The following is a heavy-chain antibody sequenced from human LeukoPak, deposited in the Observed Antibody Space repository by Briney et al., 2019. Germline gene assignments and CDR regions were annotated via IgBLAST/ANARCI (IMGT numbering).Heavy chain of an antibody. CDR3: ARDINGYYYDSHGYYPTDL. J-gene: IGHJ5*02. CDR2: INVSKGNT. D-gene: IGHD3-22*01. V-gene: IGHV1-18*01. Sequence: GSVKVSCMPSGYIFTIYCISWVQQAPGQGVEWVGWINVSKGNTNYTQRLQGRVTMTTDTSTTTAYMELRSLRSDDTAVHYCARDINGYYYDSHGYYPTDLWGQGTLVTVSS. CDR1: GYIFTIYC.